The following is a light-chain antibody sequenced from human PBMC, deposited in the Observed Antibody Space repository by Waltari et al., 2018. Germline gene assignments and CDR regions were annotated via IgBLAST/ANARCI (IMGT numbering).Light chain of an antibody. CDR1: SSNIGNNY. CDR3: VTWDSSLGPGRV. Sequence: QSVLTQPPSVSAAPGQKVTISCSGRSSNIGNNYVSWYQQVPGTAPKLLIYDNNKRPSGIPDRLPGAESGPSATLAITGLQTGDEADYYCVTWDSSLGPGRVFGGGTKLTVL. J-gene: IGLJ3*02. CDR2: DNN. V-gene: IGLV1-51*01.